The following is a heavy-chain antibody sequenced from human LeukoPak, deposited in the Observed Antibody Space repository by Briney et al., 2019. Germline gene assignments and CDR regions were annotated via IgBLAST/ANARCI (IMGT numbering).Heavy chain of an antibody. CDR1: SGSFSGYY. V-gene: IGHV4-34*01. D-gene: IGHD6-13*01. J-gene: IGHJ4*02. Sequence: SQTLSLTCAVYSGSFSGYYWSWIRQPPGKGLEWIGEINHSGSTNYNPSLKSRVTISVDTSKNQFSLKLSFVTAADTAVYYCARGEAGYSSSWYDYWGQGTLVTVSS. CDR2: INHSGST. CDR3: ARGEAGYSSSWYDY.